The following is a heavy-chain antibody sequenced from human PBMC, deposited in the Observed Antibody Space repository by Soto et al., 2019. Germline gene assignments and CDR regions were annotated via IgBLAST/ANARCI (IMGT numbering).Heavy chain of an antibody. J-gene: IGHJ4*01. Sequence: QLQLQESGPGLVKPSETLSLTCTVSGGSISSSSYYWGWIRQPPGKGLEWIGSIYYSGSTYYNPSLKSRVTISVDTSKNQFSLKLSSVTAADTAVYYCARQEPTQAYYYDSCGWGYFDYWGHGTLVTVSS. CDR2: IYYSGST. CDR1: GGSISSSSYY. V-gene: IGHV4-39*01. D-gene: IGHD3-22*01. CDR3: ARQEPTQAYYYDSCGWGYFDY.